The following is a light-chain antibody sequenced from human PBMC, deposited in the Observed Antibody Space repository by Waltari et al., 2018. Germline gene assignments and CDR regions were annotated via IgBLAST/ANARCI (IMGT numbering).Light chain of an antibody. CDR1: QSVSSN. Sequence: EIVMTQSPATLSVSPGERATLSCRASQSVSSNLAWYQQKPGQAPRLLIDGASTRATGIPARFSGSGSGTEFTLTISSLQSEDFAVYYCQQYNNLWTFGQGTKVEIK. V-gene: IGKV3-15*01. CDR2: GAS. CDR3: QQYNNLWT. J-gene: IGKJ1*01.